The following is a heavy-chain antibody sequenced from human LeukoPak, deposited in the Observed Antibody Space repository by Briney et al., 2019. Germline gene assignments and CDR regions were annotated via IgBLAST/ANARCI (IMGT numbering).Heavy chain of an antibody. CDR1: GYTFTNYG. J-gene: IGHJ3*02. CDR2: ISTYTGIT. V-gene: IGHV1-18*01. D-gene: IGHD3-10*01. Sequence: GASVKVSCKASGYTFTNYGVSWVRQAPGQGLEWMGWISTYTGITSYVQKFQGRVTMTIDTSTSTAYMEVRRLRFDDTALYYCARERGRLTMVRGGYDAFDIWGQGTMVTVSS. CDR3: ARERGRLTMVRGGYDAFDI.